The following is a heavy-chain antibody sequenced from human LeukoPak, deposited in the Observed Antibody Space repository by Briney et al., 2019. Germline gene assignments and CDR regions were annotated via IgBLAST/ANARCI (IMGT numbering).Heavy chain of an antibody. CDR3: ARRGAIAAAGSNYYFDY. CDR1: GGSISSHY. CDR2: IYYSGST. Sequence: SETLSLTCTVSGGSISSHYWSWIRQPPGKGLEWIGDIYYSGSTNYNPSLKSRVTISVDTSKNQFSLKLSSVTAADTAVYYCARRGAIAAAGSNYYFDYWGQGTLVTVSS. J-gene: IGHJ4*02. D-gene: IGHD6-13*01. V-gene: IGHV4-59*11.